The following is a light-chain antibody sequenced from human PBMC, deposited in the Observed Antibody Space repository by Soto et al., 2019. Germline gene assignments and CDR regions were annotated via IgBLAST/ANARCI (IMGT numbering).Light chain of an antibody. CDR3: QKRHMWPIT. Sequence: VLTQSPATLSLSPGDSATLSCRASQSVSSYLAWYQQKTGQAPRILIYDVYNRATGIPPRLSGSGSGTDLNLTISSLEPEDSAVYYCQKRHMWPITFGQGTRLEIK. V-gene: IGKV3-11*01. J-gene: IGKJ5*01. CDR2: DVY. CDR1: QSVSSY.